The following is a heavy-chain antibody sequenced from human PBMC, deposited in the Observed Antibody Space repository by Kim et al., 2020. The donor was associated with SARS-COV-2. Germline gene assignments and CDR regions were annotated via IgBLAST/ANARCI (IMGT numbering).Heavy chain of an antibody. CDR1: GGSISSGGYY. J-gene: IGHJ4*02. Sequence: LSLTCTVSGGSISSGGYYWSWIRQHPGKGLEWIGYIYYSGSTYYNPSLKSRVTISVDTSKNQLSLKLSSVTAADTAVYYCARGGDYVWGSYRYTLSPPHFDYWGQGTLVTVSS. V-gene: IGHV4-31*03. CDR2: IYYSGST. CDR3: ARGGDYVWGSYRYTLSPPHFDY. D-gene: IGHD3-16*02.